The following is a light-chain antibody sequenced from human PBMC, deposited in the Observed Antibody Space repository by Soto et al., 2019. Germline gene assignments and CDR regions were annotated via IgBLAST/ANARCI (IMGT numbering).Light chain of an antibody. Sequence: EIVMTHSQATLSLPQSERATPFCRASQSVGSNLAWYRQRPGQAPRLLIYDASTRATGIPARFSGSGSGTEFTLTISSLQSEHFALYYCQQYNNWPITFGQGTRLETK. CDR1: QSVGSN. J-gene: IGKJ5*01. V-gene: IGKV3-15*01. CDR3: QQYNNWPIT. CDR2: DAS.